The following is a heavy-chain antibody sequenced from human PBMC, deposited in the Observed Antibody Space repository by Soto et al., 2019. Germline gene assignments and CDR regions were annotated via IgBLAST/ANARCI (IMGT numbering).Heavy chain of an antibody. CDR2: IIPIFGTT. Sequence: SVKVSCKASGGTFSSYAISWVRQAPGQGLEWMGGIIPIFGTTDYEQKFQGRVTITADGSTSTAYMKLSSLRSADTAVYYCARSSPYIVVRKPTGNQDYYGMDVWGQGTTVTVSS. CDR3: ARSSPYIVVRKPTGNQDYYGMDV. V-gene: IGHV1-69*13. J-gene: IGHJ6*02. CDR1: GGTFSSYA. D-gene: IGHD2-2*01.